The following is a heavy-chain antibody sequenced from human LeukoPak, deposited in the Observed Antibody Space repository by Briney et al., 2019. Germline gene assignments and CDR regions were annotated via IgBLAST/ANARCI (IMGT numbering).Heavy chain of an antibody. CDR3: ARRAPFSSTQYFQH. J-gene: IGHJ1*01. CDR2: INTNTGNP. D-gene: IGHD2/OR15-2a*01. Sequence: ASVKVSCKASGYTFTSYAMNWVRQAPGQGLEWMGWINTNTGNPTYAQGFTGRFVFSLDTSVSTAYLQISSLKAEDTAVYYCARRAPFSSTQYFQHWGQGTLVTVSS. CDR1: GYTFTSYA. V-gene: IGHV7-4-1*02.